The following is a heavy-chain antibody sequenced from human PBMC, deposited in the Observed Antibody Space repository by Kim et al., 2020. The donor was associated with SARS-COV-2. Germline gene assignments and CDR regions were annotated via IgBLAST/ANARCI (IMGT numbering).Heavy chain of an antibody. D-gene: IGHD4-17*01. J-gene: IGHJ4*02. V-gene: IGHV3-30*18. CDR3: AKGRGDYTVFLDY. CDR2: ISYDGSNK. CDR1: GFTFSSYG. Sequence: GGSLRLSCAASGFTFSSYGMHWVRQAPGKGLEWVAVISYDGSNKYYADSVKGRFTISRDNSKNTLYLQMNSLRAEDTAVYYCAKGRGDYTVFLDYWGQGTLVTVSS.